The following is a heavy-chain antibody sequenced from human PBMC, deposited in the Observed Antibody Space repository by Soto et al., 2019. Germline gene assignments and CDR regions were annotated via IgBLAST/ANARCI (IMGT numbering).Heavy chain of an antibody. CDR2: IYPADSNV. J-gene: IGHJ6*02. V-gene: IGHV5-51*01. D-gene: IGHD3-10*01. CDR1: GFIFTNYW. CDR3: ARQYYYGSVVNYYYYGMDV. Sequence: LGESLKISCKGSGFIFTNYWIGWVRQMPGKGLEWMGIIYPADSNVRYSPSFQGQVTISVDKSISTAYLQWTSLKASDTAIYYCARQYYYGSVVNYYYYGMDVWGQGTTVTVSS.